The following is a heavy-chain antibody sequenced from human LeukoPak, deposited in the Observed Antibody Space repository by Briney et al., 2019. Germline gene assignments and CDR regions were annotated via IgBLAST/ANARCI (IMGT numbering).Heavy chain of an antibody. CDR2: IYYSGST. Sequence: SQTLSLTCTVSGGSISSGDYYWSWLRQPPGTGLEWIGYIYYSGSTYYNPSLKSRVTISVDTSKNQFSLKLSSVTAADTAVYYCARLRVDTAMAYYFDYWGQGTLVTVSS. CDR1: GGSISSGDYY. CDR3: ARLRVDTAMAYYFDY. J-gene: IGHJ4*02. V-gene: IGHV4-30-4*01. D-gene: IGHD5-18*01.